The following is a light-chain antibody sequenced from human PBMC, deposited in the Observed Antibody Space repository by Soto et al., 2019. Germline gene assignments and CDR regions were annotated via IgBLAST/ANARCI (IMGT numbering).Light chain of an antibody. CDR1: QSIRTW. V-gene: IGKV1-5*03. CDR3: QQDDSFPIT. J-gene: IGKJ5*01. Sequence: DIQMTQSPSTLSASIGDSVTITCRASQSIRTWLAWHQQKPGKAPNLLIYRASSLGSGVSSRFSGSGSGTEFTLNIRSLQPGDFATYYCQQDDSFPITFGQGTRLEIK. CDR2: RAS.